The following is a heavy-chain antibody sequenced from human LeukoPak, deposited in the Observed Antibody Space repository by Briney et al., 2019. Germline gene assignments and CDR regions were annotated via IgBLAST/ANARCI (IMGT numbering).Heavy chain of an antibody. CDR3: AKALGGATLLILFDY. J-gene: IGHJ4*02. CDR2: ISGSGGST. CDR1: GFTFTSYA. D-gene: IGHD1-26*01. V-gene: IGHV3-23*01. Sequence: GGSLRLSCAASGFTFTSYAMNWVRQAPGKGLEWVSTISGSGGSTYYADSVKGRFTISRDNSKNTLYLQMNSLRAEDTAVYYCAKALGGATLLILFDYWGQGTLVTVSS.